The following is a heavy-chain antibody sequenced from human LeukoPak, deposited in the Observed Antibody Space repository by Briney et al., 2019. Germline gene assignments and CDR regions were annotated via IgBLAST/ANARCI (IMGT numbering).Heavy chain of an antibody. CDR2: INPNSGGT. CDR1: GYTFTGYY. Sequence: ASVKVSCKASGYTFTGYYMHWVRQAPGQGLEWMGWINPNSGGTNYAQKFQGRVTMTRDASISTAYMELSRLRSDDTAVYYCARVLDDSGGYYVILGAFDIWGLGTMVTVSS. J-gene: IGHJ3*02. D-gene: IGHD3-22*01. V-gene: IGHV1-2*02. CDR3: ARVLDDSGGYYVILGAFDI.